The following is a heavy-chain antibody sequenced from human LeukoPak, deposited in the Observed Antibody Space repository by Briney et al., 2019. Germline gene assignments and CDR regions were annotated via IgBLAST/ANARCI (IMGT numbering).Heavy chain of an antibody. D-gene: IGHD4-17*01. Sequence: GGSLRLSCAASGFTFSDYSMNWVRQAPGKGLEWISYIGIDSGNTNYADSVKGRFTISGDKAKNSLYLQMNSLRVEDTAVYYCAREVTVSQAAFDIWGQGTLVTVSS. J-gene: IGHJ3*02. CDR3: AREVTVSQAAFDI. CDR1: GFTFSDYS. CDR2: IGIDSGNT. V-gene: IGHV3-48*01.